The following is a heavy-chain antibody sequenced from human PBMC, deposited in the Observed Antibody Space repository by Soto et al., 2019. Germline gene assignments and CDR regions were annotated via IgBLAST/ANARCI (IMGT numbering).Heavy chain of an antibody. Sequence: QVQLQESGPGMVKPSETLSLTCTVSGGSISSYYWSWIRQSPGKGLEWIGYLYYSGTTTYNPSLKSRVIISRDTSKNQFSLKLTSVTAADTAVYYCARRFNAEGEDAFDVWGQGIIVTVSS. CDR1: GGSISSYY. D-gene: IGHD3-10*01. J-gene: IGHJ3*01. CDR2: LYYSGTT. CDR3: ARRFNAEGEDAFDV. V-gene: IGHV4-59*08.